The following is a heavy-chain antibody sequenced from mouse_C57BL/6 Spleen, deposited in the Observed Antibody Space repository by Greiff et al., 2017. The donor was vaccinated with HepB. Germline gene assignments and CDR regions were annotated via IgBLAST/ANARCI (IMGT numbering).Heavy chain of an antibody. V-gene: IGHV1-18*01. CDR1: GYTFTDYN. CDR2: INPNNGGT. CDR3: ARGVGGNRYYAMDY. J-gene: IGHJ4*01. D-gene: IGHD2-1*01. Sequence: VQLQQSGPELVKPGASVKIPCKASGYTFTDYNMDWVKQSHGKSLEWIGDINPNNGGTIYNQKFKGKATLTVDKSSSTAYMELRSLTSEDTAVYYCARGVGGNRYYAMDYWGQGTSVTVSS.